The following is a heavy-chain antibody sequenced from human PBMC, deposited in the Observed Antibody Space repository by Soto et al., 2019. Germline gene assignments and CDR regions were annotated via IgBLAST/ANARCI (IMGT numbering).Heavy chain of an antibody. D-gene: IGHD6-6*01. CDR2: IKQDGREK. Sequence: EVQMVESGGGLVQPGGSLRLSCAASGFTFSSYWMSWVRQAPGKGLEWVANIKQDGREKYYVDSVKGRFTSSRDNAKNSLYRQMNSLRAEDTAVYYCARDMACAARPYYGMDVWGQGTTVTVSS. V-gene: IGHV3-7*03. CDR1: GFTFSSYW. CDR3: ARDMACAARPYYGMDV. J-gene: IGHJ6*02.